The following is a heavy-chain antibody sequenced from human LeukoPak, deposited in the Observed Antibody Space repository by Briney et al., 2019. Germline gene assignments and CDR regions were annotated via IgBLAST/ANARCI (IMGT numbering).Heavy chain of an antibody. CDR1: GGSFSGYY. CDR3: ARVNPGLRYFGY. V-gene: IGHV4-34*01. CDR2: INHSGST. D-gene: IGHD3-9*01. Sequence: SETLSLTCAVYGGSFSGYYWSWIRQPPGKGLEWIGEINHSGSTNYNRSLKSRVTISVDTSKNQFSLKLSSVTAADTAVYYCARVNPGLRYFGYWGQGTLVTVAS. J-gene: IGHJ4*02.